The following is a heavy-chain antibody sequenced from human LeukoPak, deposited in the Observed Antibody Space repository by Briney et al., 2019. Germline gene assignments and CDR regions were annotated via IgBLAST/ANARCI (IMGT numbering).Heavy chain of an antibody. Sequence: GGSLRLSCAASGFTFSTYGMNWVRQAPGKGLEWVSSISSSSSYIYHADPVKGRFTIFRDNAKNSLYLQMDSLRAEDTAVYYCARMQIGAVINYMDVWGKGTTVTVSS. CDR1: GFTFSTYG. V-gene: IGHV3-21*01. CDR2: ISSSSSYI. D-gene: IGHD3-3*01. CDR3: ARMQIGAVINYMDV. J-gene: IGHJ6*03.